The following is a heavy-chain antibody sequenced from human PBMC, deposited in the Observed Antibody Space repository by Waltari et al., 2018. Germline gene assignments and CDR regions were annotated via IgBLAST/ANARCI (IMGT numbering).Heavy chain of an antibody. J-gene: IGHJ4*02. CDR2: IKQDGSGK. CDR3: TRGGRDSSWYWRD. D-gene: IGHD6-13*01. Sequence: EVQLVESGGGLAQPGGSLRLYCAASGLSFSNYWMTWVRQASGKGPECVANIKQDGSGKYYMDSVKGRFTISRDNAKNSLYLQMNNLGVEDTAVYYCTRGGRDSSWYWRDWGQGTLVTVSS. CDR1: GLSFSNYW. V-gene: IGHV3-7*01.